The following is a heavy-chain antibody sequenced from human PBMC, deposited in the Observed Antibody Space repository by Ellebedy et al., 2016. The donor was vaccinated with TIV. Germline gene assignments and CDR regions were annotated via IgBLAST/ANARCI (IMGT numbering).Heavy chain of an antibody. CDR3: AGRAYNWNDGSLFDY. D-gene: IGHD1-1*01. Sequence: GGSLRLSCAAPGFTFSSYWMSWVRQAPGKGLEWVANIKQDGSEKYYVDSVKGRFTISRDNAKNSLYLQMHSLRAEDTAVYYCAGRAYNWNDGSLFDYWGQGTLVTVSS. V-gene: IGHV3-7*03. CDR2: IKQDGSEK. CDR1: GFTFSSYW. J-gene: IGHJ4*02.